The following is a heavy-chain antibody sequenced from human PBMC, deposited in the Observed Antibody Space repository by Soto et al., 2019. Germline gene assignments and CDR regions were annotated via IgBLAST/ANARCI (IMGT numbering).Heavy chain of an antibody. CDR2: INHRGST. D-gene: IGHD6-25*01. Sequence: SETLSLTCAVYSGSFSGYYWSWICQPPGKGLEWIGEINHRGSTNYNPSLKSRVTISVDRSKDQFSLKLNSVTAADTAVYFCARGRSVAADRPGVAFEIWGQGTMVTVSS. CDR3: ARGRSVAADRPGVAFEI. J-gene: IGHJ3*02. V-gene: IGHV4-34*01. CDR1: SGSFSGYY.